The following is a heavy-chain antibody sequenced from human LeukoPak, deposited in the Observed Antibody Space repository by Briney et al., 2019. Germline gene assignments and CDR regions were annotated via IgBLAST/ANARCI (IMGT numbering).Heavy chain of an antibody. V-gene: IGHV4-30-4*01. CDR2: IYYSGST. CDR3: ARDRLEGYYYGMDV. D-gene: IGHD6-25*01. CDR1: GGSISSGDYY. J-gene: IGHJ6*04. Sequence: SETLSLTCTVSGGSISSGDYYWSWIRQPPGKGLEWIGYIYYSGSTYYNPSLKSRVTISVDTSKNQFSLRLSSVTAADTAVYYCARDRLEGYYYGMDVWGKGTTVTVSS.